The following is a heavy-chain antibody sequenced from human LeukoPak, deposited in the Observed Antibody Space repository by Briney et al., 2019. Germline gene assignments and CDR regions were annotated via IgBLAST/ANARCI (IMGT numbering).Heavy chain of an antibody. V-gene: IGHV3-30*02. CDR1: GFTFRSYG. CDR3: AKPFGELLYPLGY. CDR2: IRYDGNNK. D-gene: IGHD3-10*01. Sequence: GGSLRLSCAASGFTFRSYGMHWVRQAPGKGLEWVAFIRYDGNNKYYADSVKGRFTIFRDNSRNTLYLQMNSLRTEDTAVYYCAKPFGELLYPLGYWGQGTLVTVSS. J-gene: IGHJ4*02.